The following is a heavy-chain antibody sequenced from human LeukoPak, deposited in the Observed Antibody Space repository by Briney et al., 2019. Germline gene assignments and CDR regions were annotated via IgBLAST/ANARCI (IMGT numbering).Heavy chain of an antibody. CDR3: ATLGTRRILDY. D-gene: IGHD2-15*01. Sequence: SETLSLTYTVSGGSISSYYWSWIRQPPGKGLEWIGYIYYSGSTNYNPSLKSRVTISVDTSKNQFSLNLSSVTAADTAVYYCATLGTRRILDYWGQGTLVTVCS. V-gene: IGHV4-59*08. CDR2: IYYSGST. J-gene: IGHJ4*02. CDR1: GGSISSYY.